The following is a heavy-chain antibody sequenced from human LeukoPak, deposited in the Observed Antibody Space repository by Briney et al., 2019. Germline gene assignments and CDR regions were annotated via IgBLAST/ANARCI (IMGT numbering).Heavy chain of an antibody. D-gene: IGHD3-22*01. Sequence: PSETLSLTCAVYGGSFSGYYWSWIRQPQGKGMEWIGEINNSGRTNYNPSLKSRVTISVDTSKNQFSLKLSSVTAADTAVYYCARGKSTESNDNYDSSGYYSWFLDYWGQGTLVTVSS. CDR1: GGSFSGYY. V-gene: IGHV4-34*01. CDR2: INNSGRT. J-gene: IGHJ4*02. CDR3: ARGKSTESNDNYDSSGYYSWFLDY.